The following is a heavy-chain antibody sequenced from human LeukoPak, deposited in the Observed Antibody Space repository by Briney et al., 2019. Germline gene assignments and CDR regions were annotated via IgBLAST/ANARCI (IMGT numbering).Heavy chain of an antibody. D-gene: IGHD4-17*01. CDR1: GFTFSSEA. J-gene: IGHJ3*02. CDR2: ISSSSSYI. Sequence: GGSLRLSCAASGFTFSSEAMSWVRQAPGKGLEWVSSISSSSSYIYYADSVKGRFTISRDNAKNSLYLQMNSLRAEDTAVYYCAREAGDDYGDYVGAFDIWGQGTMVTVSS. CDR3: AREAGDDYGDYVGAFDI. V-gene: IGHV3-21*01.